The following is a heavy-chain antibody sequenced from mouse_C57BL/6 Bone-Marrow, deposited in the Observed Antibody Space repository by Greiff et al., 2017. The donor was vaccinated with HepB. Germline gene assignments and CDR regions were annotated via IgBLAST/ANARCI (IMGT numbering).Heavy chain of an antibody. CDR1: GYTFTSYW. CDR3: AYYYGSSFSFDY. V-gene: IGHV1-55*01. J-gene: IGHJ2*01. Sequence: QVQLQQPGAELVKPGASVKMSCKASGYTFTSYWITWVKQRPGQGLEWIGDNYPGSGSTNYNEKFKSKATLTVDTSSSTAYMQLSSLTSEDSAVYYCAYYYGSSFSFDYWGQGTTLTVSS. CDR2: NYPGSGST. D-gene: IGHD1-1*01.